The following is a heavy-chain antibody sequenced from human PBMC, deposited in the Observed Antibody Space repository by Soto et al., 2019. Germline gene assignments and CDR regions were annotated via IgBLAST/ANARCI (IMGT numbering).Heavy chain of an antibody. CDR2: IYPGDSDT. CDR3: ARLHIVVVTATPMSPHFDL. D-gene: IGHD2-21*02. J-gene: IGHJ2*01. Sequence: EVQLVQSGAEVKKPGESLKISCKGSGYSFTSYWIGWVRQMPGKGLEWMGIIYPGDSDTRYSPSFQGQVTISADKSISTAYLQWSSLKASDTAMYYCARLHIVVVTATPMSPHFDLWGRGTLVTVSS. CDR1: GYSFTSYW. V-gene: IGHV5-51*01.